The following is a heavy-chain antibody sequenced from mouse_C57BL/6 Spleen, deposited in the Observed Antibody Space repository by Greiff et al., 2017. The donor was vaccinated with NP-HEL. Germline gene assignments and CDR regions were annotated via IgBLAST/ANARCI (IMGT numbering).Heavy chain of an antibody. CDR2: ISDGGSYT. CDR3: ARGRMGNFAY. CDR1: GFTFSSYA. Sequence: EVQLVESGGGLVKPGGSLKLSCAASGFTFSSYAMSWVRQTPEKRLEWVATISDGGSYTYYPDNVKGRFTISRDNAKNNLYLQMSHLKSEDTAMYYCARGRMGNFAYWGQGTLVTVSA. D-gene: IGHD2-3*01. V-gene: IGHV5-4*01. J-gene: IGHJ3*01.